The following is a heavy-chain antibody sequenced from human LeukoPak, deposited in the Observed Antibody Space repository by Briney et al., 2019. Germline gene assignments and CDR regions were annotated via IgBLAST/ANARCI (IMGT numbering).Heavy chain of an antibody. D-gene: IGHD1-26*01. Sequence: GASVKVSCKASGYTFTGYYIHWVRQAPGQGLEWMGWINPNSGGTNYAQKFQGRVTMTRDTSISTAYMELNWLTSDDTAVYYCAKAPGSVSPWGQGTLVTVSS. CDR3: AKAPGSVSP. V-gene: IGHV1-2*02. J-gene: IGHJ5*02. CDR1: GYTFTGYY. CDR2: INPNSGGT.